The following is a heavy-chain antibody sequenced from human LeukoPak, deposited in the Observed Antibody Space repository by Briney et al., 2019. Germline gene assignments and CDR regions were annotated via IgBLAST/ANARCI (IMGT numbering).Heavy chain of an antibody. V-gene: IGHV1-69*13. CDR1: GGTFSSYA. Sequence: SVTVSCKASGGTFSSYAISWVRQAPGQGLEWMGGIIPIFGTANYAQKFQGRVTITADESTSTAYMELSSLRSEDTAVYYCARDIVVVSGPDYYYYYGMDVWGQGTTVTVSS. CDR2: IIPIFGTA. J-gene: IGHJ6*02. CDR3: ARDIVVVSGPDYYYYYGMDV. D-gene: IGHD2-21*01.